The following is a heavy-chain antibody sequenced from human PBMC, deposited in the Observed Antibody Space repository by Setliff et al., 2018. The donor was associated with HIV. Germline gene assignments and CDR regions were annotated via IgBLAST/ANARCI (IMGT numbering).Heavy chain of an antibody. Sequence: SVKVSCKASGGTFSTYAVSWVRQAPGQGLEWLGGIITIFGTANYAQKFQGRVTITADESTSTAYMELSSLRSEDTAVYYCASVPPGREAFDIWGQGTMVTVSS. CDR1: GGTFSTYA. J-gene: IGHJ3*02. V-gene: IGHV1-69*13. CDR3: ASVPPGREAFDI. CDR2: IITIFGTA.